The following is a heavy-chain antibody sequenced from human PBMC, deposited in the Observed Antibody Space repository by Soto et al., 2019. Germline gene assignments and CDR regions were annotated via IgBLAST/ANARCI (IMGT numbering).Heavy chain of an antibody. CDR1: GFTFSSYA. CDR2: ISYDGSNK. J-gene: IGHJ4*02. Sequence: QVQLVESGGGVVQPGRSLRLSCAASGFTFSSYAMHWVRQAPGKGLEWVAVISYDGSNKYYADSVKGRFTISRDNSKNTLYLQMNSLRAEDTAVYYCARGGAGYFDYWGQGTLVTVSS. V-gene: IGHV3-30-3*01. CDR3: ARGGAGYFDY.